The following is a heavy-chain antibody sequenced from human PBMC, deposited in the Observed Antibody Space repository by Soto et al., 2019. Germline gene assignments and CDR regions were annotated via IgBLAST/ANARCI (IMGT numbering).Heavy chain of an antibody. J-gene: IGHJ3*02. CDR1: GYPFTSYG. Sequence: QGQLLQSGDEVKTPGASVRVSCRASGYPFTSYGISWVRQAPGQGLEWVAWISAYNGKKDTAQKFQGRVTMTGDTSTDTAHMDLGDLTSADTAVYYCARGRIVAYIHDAFDMWGQGTKVTGSA. V-gene: IGHV1-18*01. D-gene: IGHD5-12*01. CDR2: ISAYNGKK. CDR3: ARGRIVAYIHDAFDM.